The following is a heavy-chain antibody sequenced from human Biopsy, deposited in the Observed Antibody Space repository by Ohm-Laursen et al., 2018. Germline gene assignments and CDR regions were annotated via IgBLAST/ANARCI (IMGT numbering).Heavy chain of an antibody. V-gene: IGHV4-34*01. CDR2: INHSGRT. D-gene: IGHD2/OR15-2a*01. J-gene: IGHJ6*02. CDR1: GESFNGYY. CDR3: ARATNSTGWPYYYFYGMDV. Sequence: SDTLSLTCAVYGESFNGYYWSWIRQTPGKGLVWIGEINHSGRTNYNPSLKSRVTISVDTSKNQFSLRLNFVTAADTAVYYCARATNSTGWPYYYFYGMDVWGQGTTVTVSS.